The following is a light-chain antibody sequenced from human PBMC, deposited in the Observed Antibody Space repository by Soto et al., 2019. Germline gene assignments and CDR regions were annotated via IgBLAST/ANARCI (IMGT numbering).Light chain of an antibody. CDR1: QSVSSY. CDR3: QQYDSSPLMYT. J-gene: IGKJ2*01. CDR2: DAS. Sequence: EIVLTQSPGTLSLSPGDRVTLSCRASQSVSSYLAWHQLRPGQAPRLLIYDASTRATGIPDRFSGSGSGTEFTLTISRLEPEDFAVYYCQQYDSSPLMYTFGQGTKLEIK. V-gene: IGKV3-20*01.